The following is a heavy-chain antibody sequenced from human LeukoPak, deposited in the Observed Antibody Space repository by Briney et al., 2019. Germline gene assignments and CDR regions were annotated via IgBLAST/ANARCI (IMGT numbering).Heavy chain of an antibody. CDR3: ARLSSSWYQDWYFDL. CDR1: GGSISNYD. J-gene: IGHJ2*01. Sequence: SETLSLTCTVSGGSISNYDWSWIRQPAGKGLEWLGRIYTSGSTNYNPSLKSRVTMSEDTSKKQFSLKLSSVTAADTAVYYCARLSSSWYQDWYFDLWGRGTLVTVSS. V-gene: IGHV4-4*07. D-gene: IGHD6-13*01. CDR2: IYTSGST.